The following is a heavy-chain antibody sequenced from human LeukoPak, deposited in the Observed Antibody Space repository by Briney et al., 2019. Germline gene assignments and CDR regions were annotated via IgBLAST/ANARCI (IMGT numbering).Heavy chain of an antibody. Sequence: GGSLRLSCVASGFTFSSYTMHWVRQAPGKGLEWVAVISYDGSNKYYADSVKGRFTISRDNSKNTLYLQMNSLRAEDTAVYYCAKGPLGYYDSSGYYPYYFDYWGQGTLVTVSS. CDR2: ISYDGSNK. D-gene: IGHD3-22*01. J-gene: IGHJ4*02. V-gene: IGHV3-30*04. CDR1: GFTFSSYT. CDR3: AKGPLGYYDSSGYYPYYFDY.